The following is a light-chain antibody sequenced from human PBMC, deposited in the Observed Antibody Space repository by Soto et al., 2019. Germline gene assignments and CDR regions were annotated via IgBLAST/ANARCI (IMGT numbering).Light chain of an antibody. V-gene: IGKV3-15*01. CDR2: GAS. Sequence: EIAMTQSPATLSVSPGERATLSCRASQSVNSNLAWYQQKPGQAPRLLIYGASTRATGIPARFSGSGSGTEFTLTISSLQSEDFAVYYCQQYNNWVTFGQGTRLEIK. CDR3: QQYNNWVT. CDR1: QSVNSN. J-gene: IGKJ5*01.